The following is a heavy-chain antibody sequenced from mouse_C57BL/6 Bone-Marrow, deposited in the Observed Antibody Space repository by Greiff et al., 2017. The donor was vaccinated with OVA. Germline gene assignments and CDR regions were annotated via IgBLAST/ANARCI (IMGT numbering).Heavy chain of an antibody. Sequence: VQLKQSGTVLARPGASVKMSCKTSGYTFTSYWMHWVKQRPGQGLEWIGAIYPGNSDTSYNQKFKGKAKLTAVTSASTAYMELSSLTNEDSAVYYCTHHYYGSSFGYWYFDVWGTGTTVTVSS. V-gene: IGHV1-5*01. J-gene: IGHJ1*03. CDR1: GYTFTSYW. CDR3: THHYYGSSFGYWYFDV. CDR2: IYPGNSDT. D-gene: IGHD1-1*01.